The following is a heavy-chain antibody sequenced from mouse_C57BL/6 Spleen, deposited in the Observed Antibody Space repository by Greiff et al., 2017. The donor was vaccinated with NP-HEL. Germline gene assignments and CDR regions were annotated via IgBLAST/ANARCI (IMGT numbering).Heavy chain of an antibody. V-gene: IGHV3-1*01. Sequence: EVKLLESGPGMVKPSPSLSLPCTVTGYSITSGYDWHWIRHFPGNKLEWMGYISYSGSTNYNPSLKSRISITHDTSKNHFFLKLNSVTTEDTATYYCARGLNYAMDYWGQGTSVTVSS. CDR1: GYSITSGYD. J-gene: IGHJ4*01. CDR3: ARGLNYAMDY. CDR2: ISYSGST.